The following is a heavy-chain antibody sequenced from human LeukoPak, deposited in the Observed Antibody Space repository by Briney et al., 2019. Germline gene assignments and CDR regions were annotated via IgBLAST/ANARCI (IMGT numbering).Heavy chain of an antibody. Sequence: GESLQISCKGSGYSFTSYWIGWVRQMPGKGLEWMGIIYPGDSDTRYSPSFQGQVTISADKSISTAYLQWSSLKASDTAMYYCARRAYYYDSSGYLAHFDYWGQGTLVTVSS. CDR2: IYPGDSDT. J-gene: IGHJ4*02. D-gene: IGHD3-22*01. V-gene: IGHV5-51*01. CDR3: ARRAYYYDSSGYLAHFDY. CDR1: GYSFTSYW.